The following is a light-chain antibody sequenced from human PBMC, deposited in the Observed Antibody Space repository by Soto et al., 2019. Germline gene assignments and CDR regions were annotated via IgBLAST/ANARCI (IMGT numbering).Light chain of an antibody. J-gene: IGKJ5*01. Sequence: DIQMTQSPSSLSASVGDRVTITCRASQSISSYLNWYQQKPGKAPKLLIYAASSLKSGVPSSFSGSGSGTDFTLTISSLQPEDFATYYCQQSYRTPITFGQGARLEIK. CDR2: AAS. CDR3: QQSYRTPIT. V-gene: IGKV1-39*01. CDR1: QSISSY.